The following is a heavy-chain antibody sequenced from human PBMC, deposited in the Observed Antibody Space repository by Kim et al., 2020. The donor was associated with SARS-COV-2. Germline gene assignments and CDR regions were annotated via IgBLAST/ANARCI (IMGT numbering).Heavy chain of an antibody. D-gene: IGHD3-9*01. J-gene: IGHJ4*02. CDR3: AREGYDIVTGYYKGLDY. Sequence: VKGRFTTPRDNSKNTLSLKMSSLRAEDTAVYYCAREGYDIVTGYYKGLDYWGQGTLVTVSS. V-gene: IGHV3-30*15.